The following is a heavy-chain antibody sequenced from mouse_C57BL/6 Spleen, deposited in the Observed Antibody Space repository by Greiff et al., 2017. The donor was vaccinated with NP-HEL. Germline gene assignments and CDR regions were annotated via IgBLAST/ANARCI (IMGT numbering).Heavy chain of an antibody. Sequence: QVQLQQSGAELARPGASVKMSCKASGYTFTSYTMHRVKQRPGQGLEWIGYINPSSGYTKYNQKFKDKATLTADKSSSTAYMQLSSLTSEDSAVYYCARGKNYYYEMGYAMDYWGQGTSVTVSS. CDR3: ARGKNYYYEMGYAMDY. J-gene: IGHJ4*01. CDR1: GYTFTSYT. V-gene: IGHV1-4*01. D-gene: IGHD1-1*01. CDR2: INPSSGYT.